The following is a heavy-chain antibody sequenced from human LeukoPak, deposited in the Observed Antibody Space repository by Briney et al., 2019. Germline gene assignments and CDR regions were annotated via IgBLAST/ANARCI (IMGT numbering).Heavy chain of an antibody. CDR1: GFTFSNYW. Sequence: GGSLRLSCAASGFTFSNYWMSWVRRAPGKGLEWVASIKQDGYEKYYVDSVKGRFIISRDNAKNSLYVRMNSLRAEDTAIYYCARDGYCTGGSCYADYWGPGTLVTVSS. J-gene: IGHJ4*02. V-gene: IGHV3-7*03. D-gene: IGHD2-15*01. CDR2: IKQDGYEK. CDR3: ARDGYCTGGSCYADY.